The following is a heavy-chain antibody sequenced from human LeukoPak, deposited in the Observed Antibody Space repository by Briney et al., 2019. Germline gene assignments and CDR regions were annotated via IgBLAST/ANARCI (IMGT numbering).Heavy chain of an antibody. CDR3: ARVGVGFSGSYYKTLGYFDY. J-gene: IGHJ4*02. Sequence: GASVKVSCKASGGTFSSYTISWVRQAPGQGLEWMGRIIPILGTANYAQKFQGRVTITADESTSTAYMELSSLRSEDTAVYYCARVGVGFSGSYYKTLGYFDYWGQGTLVTVSS. CDR2: IIPILGTA. D-gene: IGHD3-10*01. CDR1: GGTFSSYT. V-gene: IGHV1-69*08.